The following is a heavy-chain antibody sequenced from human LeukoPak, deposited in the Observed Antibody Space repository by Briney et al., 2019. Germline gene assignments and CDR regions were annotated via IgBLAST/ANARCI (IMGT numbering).Heavy chain of an antibody. Sequence: KTSQTLSLTCIVSGGSISSGAYYWSWIRQHPGKGLEWIGYILHSGSTYYNPSLKSRITISVDTSKNQFSLNLTSVTAADTAVYYCARGSTYADYVFDYWGQGTLVTVSS. V-gene: IGHV4-31*03. CDR2: ILHSGST. CDR3: ARGSTYADYVFDY. D-gene: IGHD4-17*01. CDR1: GGSISSGAYY. J-gene: IGHJ4*02.